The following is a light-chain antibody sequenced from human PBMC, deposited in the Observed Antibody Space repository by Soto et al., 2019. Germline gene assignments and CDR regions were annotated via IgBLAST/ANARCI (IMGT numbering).Light chain of an antibody. Sequence: EIVLTQSPATLSLAPGERDTLSCRASQTVGSSLSWYQHKPGQAPRLLIYDASTRATAIPARFSGSGSGTDFTLTISSLEPEDFAVYYCQQRYIWPPFTFGPGTKVDIK. CDR1: QTVGSS. V-gene: IGKV3-11*01. J-gene: IGKJ3*01. CDR2: DAS. CDR3: QQRYIWPPFT.